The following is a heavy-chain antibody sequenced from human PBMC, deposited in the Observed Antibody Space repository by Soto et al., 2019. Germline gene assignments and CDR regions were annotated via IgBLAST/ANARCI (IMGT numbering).Heavy chain of an antibody. CDR1: GDSFTRYW. Sequence: ESLKISNTCSGDSFTRYWISWVRQMPGKGLEWMGRIDPSDSYTNYSPSFQGHVTISADKSISTAYLQWSSLKASDTAMYYCASSDLWGGMDVWGQGTTVTVSS. D-gene: IGHD3-3*01. CDR2: IDPSDSYT. J-gene: IGHJ6*02. V-gene: IGHV5-10-1*01. CDR3: ASSDLWGGMDV.